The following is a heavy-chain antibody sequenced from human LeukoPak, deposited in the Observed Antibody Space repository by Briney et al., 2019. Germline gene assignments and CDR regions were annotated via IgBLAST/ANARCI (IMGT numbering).Heavy chain of an antibody. CDR3: ARDFQSSY. Sequence: PGGSLRLSCAASGFTFSSYGMHWVRQAPGKGLEWVAVISYDGSNKYYADSVKGRFNISRDNAKNSLYLQMNSLRAEDTAVYYCARDFQSSYWGQGTLVTVSS. CDR2: ISYDGSNK. J-gene: IGHJ4*02. CDR1: GFTFSSYG. V-gene: IGHV3-30*03.